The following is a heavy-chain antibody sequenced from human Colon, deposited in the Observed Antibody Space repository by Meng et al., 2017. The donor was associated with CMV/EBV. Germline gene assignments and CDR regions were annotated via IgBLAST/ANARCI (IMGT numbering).Heavy chain of an antibody. Sequence: GESLKISCKASGYTFTGYYMHWVRQAPGQGLEWMGWINPNSGGTNYAQKFQGRVTMTRDTSISTAYMELSRLRSDDTAVYYCARATGDGYNHYYYYGMDVWGQGATVTVSS. D-gene: IGHD5-24*01. V-gene: IGHV1-2*02. CDR2: INPNSGGT. CDR3: ARATGDGYNHYYYYGMDV. J-gene: IGHJ6*02. CDR1: GYTFTGYY.